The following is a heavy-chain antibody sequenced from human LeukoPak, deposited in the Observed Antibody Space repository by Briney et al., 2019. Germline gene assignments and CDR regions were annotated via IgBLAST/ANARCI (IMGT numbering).Heavy chain of an antibody. J-gene: IGHJ4*02. D-gene: IGHD5-24*01. CDR1: GYTFTSYA. CDR3: ASRDGYEYYFDY. CDR2: IIPILGIA. V-gene: IGHV1-69*04. Sequence: GASVKVSCKASGYTFTSYAISWVRQAPGRGLEWMGRIIPILGIANYAQKFQGRVTITADKSTSTAYMELSSLRSEDTAVYYCASRDGYEYYFDYWGQGTLVTVSS.